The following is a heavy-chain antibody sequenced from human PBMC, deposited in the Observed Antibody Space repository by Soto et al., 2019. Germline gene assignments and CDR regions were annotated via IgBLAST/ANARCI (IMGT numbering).Heavy chain of an antibody. D-gene: IGHD5-12*01. V-gene: IGHV4-39*01. J-gene: IGHJ4*02. CDR3: ARREYSGYDYFDY. CDR1: GFTISSSIYC. Sequence: DTQALTCPFSGFTISSSIYCLSWISQPPGKGLEWIGSIYYSGSTYYNPSLKSRVSISVDTPKKQFSLKLSSVTAADTAVYYCARREYSGYDYFDYWGQGTLVTVSA. CDR2: IYYSGST.